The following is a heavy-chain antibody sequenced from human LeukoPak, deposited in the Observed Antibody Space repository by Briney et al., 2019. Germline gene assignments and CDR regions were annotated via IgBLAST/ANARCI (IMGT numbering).Heavy chain of an antibody. CDR3: ARESPDFWSGLHYFDY. CDR2: IYSGGST. J-gene: IGHJ4*02. V-gene: IGHV3-66*02. CDR1: GFTVSSNY. Sequence: PGGSLRLSCAASGFTVSSNYMRWVRQAPGKGLEWVSVIYSGGSTYYADSVKGRFTISRDNSKNTLYLQMNSLRAEDTAVYYCARESPDFWSGLHYFDYWGQGTLVTVSS. D-gene: IGHD3-3*01.